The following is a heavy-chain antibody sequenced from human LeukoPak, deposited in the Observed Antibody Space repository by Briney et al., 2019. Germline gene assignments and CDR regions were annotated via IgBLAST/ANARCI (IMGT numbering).Heavy chain of an antibody. CDR3: ASTPLRTTGWFDP. D-gene: IGHD4-11*01. CDR1: GGSISSYY. V-gene: IGHV4-59*08. Sequence: SETLSLTCTVSGGSISSYYWSWIRQPPGKGLEWIGYIYYSGSTNYNPSLKSRVTISVDTSKNQFSLKLSSVTAADTAVYYCASTPLRTTGWFDPWGRGTLVTVSS. CDR2: IYYSGST. J-gene: IGHJ5*02.